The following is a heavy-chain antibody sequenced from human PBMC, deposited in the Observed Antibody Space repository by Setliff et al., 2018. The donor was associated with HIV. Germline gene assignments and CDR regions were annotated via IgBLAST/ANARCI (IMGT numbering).Heavy chain of an antibody. Sequence: SETLSLTCAVSGDSVSGYYWSWIRQPAGRGLEWIGRVHNSAGSHYKPSHKSRVTMSVDTAKNQLSLKLTAVSAADTAVYYCARDRIEVVADSPHDVFDIWGRGIMVSVSS. V-gene: IGHV4-4*07. J-gene: IGHJ3*02. D-gene: IGHD3-22*01. CDR3: ARDRIEVVADSPHDVFDI. CDR1: GDSVSGYY. CDR2: VHNSAGS.